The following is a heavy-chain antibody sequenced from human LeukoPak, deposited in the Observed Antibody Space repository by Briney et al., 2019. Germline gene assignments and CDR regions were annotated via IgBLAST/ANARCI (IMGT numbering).Heavy chain of an antibody. CDR3: AKGLHSGSYLDALDI. V-gene: IGHV3-30*02. J-gene: IGHJ3*02. Sequence: GRSLRLSCAASGFTFSTYAMHWVRQAPGKGLEWMVLIRSDGGNKYYTDSVKGRFTISRDNSKNTLYLQMNGLRVEDTAVYYCAKGLHSGSYLDALDIWGQGTMVTVFS. CDR1: GFTFSTYA. CDR2: IRSDGGNK. D-gene: IGHD1-26*01.